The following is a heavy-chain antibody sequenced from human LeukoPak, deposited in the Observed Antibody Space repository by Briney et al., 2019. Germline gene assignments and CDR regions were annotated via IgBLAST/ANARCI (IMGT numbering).Heavy chain of an antibody. CDR1: GGSFSGYY. J-gene: IGHJ5*02. V-gene: IGHV4-34*01. Sequence: SETLSLTCAVYGGSFSGYYWSWIRQPPGKGLEWIREINHSGSTNYNPSLKSRVTISVDTSKNQFSLKLSSVTAADTAVYYCASFHYGWFDPWGQGTLVTVSS. CDR2: INHSGST. CDR3: ASFHYGWFDP. D-gene: IGHD3-16*01.